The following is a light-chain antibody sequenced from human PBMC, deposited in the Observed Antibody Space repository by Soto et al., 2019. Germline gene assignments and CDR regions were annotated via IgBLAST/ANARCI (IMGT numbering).Light chain of an antibody. CDR2: EVS. J-gene: IGLJ1*01. CDR3: SSYAGSNNPNYV. CDR1: SSDVVGYNY. V-gene: IGLV2-8*01. Sequence: QSALTQPPSASGSPGQSVTISCTGTSSDVVGYNYVSWYQQHPGKAPKLMIYEVSKRPSGVPDRFSGSKSGNTASLTVPGLQAEDEADYYCSSYAGSNNPNYVFGTGTKVTVL.